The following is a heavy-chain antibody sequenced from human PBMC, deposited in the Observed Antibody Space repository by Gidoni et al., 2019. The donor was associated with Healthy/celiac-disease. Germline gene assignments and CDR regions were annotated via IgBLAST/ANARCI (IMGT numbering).Heavy chain of an antibody. J-gene: IGHJ6*03. Sequence: VQLVESGGGVVQPGRSLRLSCAASGFTFSSYAMHWVRQAPGKGLEWVAVISYDGSNKYYADSVKGRFTISRDNSKNTLYLQMNSLRAEDTAVYYCARVSYYDFWSGNYYYYYMDVWGKGTTVTVSS. CDR1: GFTFSSYA. V-gene: IGHV3-30-3*01. CDR3: ARVSYYDFWSGNYYYYYMDV. D-gene: IGHD3-3*01. CDR2: ISYDGSNK.